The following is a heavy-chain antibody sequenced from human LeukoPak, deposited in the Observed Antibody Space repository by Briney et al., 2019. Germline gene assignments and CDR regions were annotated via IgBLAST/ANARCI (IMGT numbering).Heavy chain of an antibody. J-gene: IGHJ4*02. CDR1: GYTFTGYY. V-gene: IGHV1-8*03. D-gene: IGHD3-10*01. CDR2: INPNSGGT. CDR3: AREPHGFGEPRGYYFDY. Sequence: ASVKVSCKASGYTFTGYYMHWVRQAPGQGLEWMGWINPNSGGTGYAQKFQGRVTITRNTSISTAYMELSSLRSEDTAVYYCAREPHGFGEPRGYYFDYWGQGTLVTVSS.